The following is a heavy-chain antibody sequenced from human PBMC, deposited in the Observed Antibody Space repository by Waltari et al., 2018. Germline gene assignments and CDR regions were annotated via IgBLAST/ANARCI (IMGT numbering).Heavy chain of an antibody. V-gene: IGHV4-31*03. CDR1: GESISSIGSY. CDR2: LFYTGST. CDR3: TRGDYSGKPHPLDY. J-gene: IGHJ4*02. Sequence: QVQLQESGPGLVKPSQTLSLTCTVAGESISSIGSYWPCIRSPPGKGLEWIGYLFYTGSTYYNPSLKSRVSISLDKSSNQFSLKLTSVTAADTAMYYCTRGDYSGKPHPLDYWGQGTLVTVSS. D-gene: IGHD4-4*01.